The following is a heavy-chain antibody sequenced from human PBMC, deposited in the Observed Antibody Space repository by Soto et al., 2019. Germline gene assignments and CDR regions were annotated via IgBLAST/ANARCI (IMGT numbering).Heavy chain of an antibody. Sequence: QVQLVESGGGVVQPGRSLRLSCAASGFNSNNYGMHWVRQAPGKGLEWVAVIWNDGNGYYYANSVKGRFTISRDNSKNTLYLQMSSLRAEDTAVYYCARRQISPPTRGAASARGGMNVRGQGTTVTVSS. CDR1: GFNSNNYG. CDR3: ARRQISPPTRGAASARGGMNV. J-gene: IGHJ6*02. D-gene: IGHD6-13*01. CDR2: IWNDGNGY. V-gene: IGHV3-33*01.